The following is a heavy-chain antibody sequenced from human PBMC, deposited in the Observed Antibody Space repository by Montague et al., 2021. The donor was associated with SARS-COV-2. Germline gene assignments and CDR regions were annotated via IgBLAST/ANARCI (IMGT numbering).Heavy chain of an antibody. V-gene: IGHV3-23*03. D-gene: IGHD1-26*01. Sequence: FLRLSFAASGFTFSSYAMSWVRQAPGKGLEWVSVIYSGGSSTFYADSVKGRFTISRDKSKNTLYLQMNSLRAEDTAVYYCAKSSGSYGDYFDYWDQGTLVTVSS. J-gene: IGHJ4*02. CDR3: AKSSGSYGDYFDY. CDR2: IYSGGSST. CDR1: GFTFSSYA.